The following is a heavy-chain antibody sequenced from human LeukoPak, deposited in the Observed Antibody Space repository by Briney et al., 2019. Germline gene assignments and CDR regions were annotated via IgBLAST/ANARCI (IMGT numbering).Heavy chain of an antibody. CDR1: GFTFSGFW. D-gene: IGHD6-6*01. Sequence: GGSLRLTCAVSGFTFSGFWMSWSRQAPGKGLEWVASINSDGSEGYYADVVKGRFTISRDNAKNSLYLQINSLRAEDTAVYYCARSSYSSSSSVWGQGTMVTVFS. V-gene: IGHV3-7*03. CDR3: ARSSYSSSSSV. J-gene: IGHJ3*01. CDR2: INSDGSEG.